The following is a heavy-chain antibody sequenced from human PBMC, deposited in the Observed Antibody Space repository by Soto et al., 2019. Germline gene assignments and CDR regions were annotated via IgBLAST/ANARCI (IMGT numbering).Heavy chain of an antibody. J-gene: IGHJ6*02. CDR3: IQSRCGGDCLQSYASHYYYGMDV. D-gene: IGHD2-21*02. CDR1: VFSLSTSGVG. Sequence: QITLKESGPTLVKPTQTLTLTCTFSVFSLSTSGVGVGWIRQPPGKALEWLALIYWDDDKRSSPSLRSTLPINKDTSKNQVVLTMTNVDPVDTATYYCIQSRCGGDCLQSYASHYYYGMDVWGQGTTVTVSS. V-gene: IGHV2-5*02. CDR2: IYWDDDK.